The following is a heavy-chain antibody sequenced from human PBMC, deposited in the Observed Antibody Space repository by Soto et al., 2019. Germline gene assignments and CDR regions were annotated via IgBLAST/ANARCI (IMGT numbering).Heavy chain of an antibody. D-gene: IGHD4-4*01. Sequence: EVQLVESGGGLVKPGGSLRLSCAASGFTFSSYSINWVRQAPGKGLEWVSSISSSSDYIFYADSVKGRFTISRDNAKNSAYVHMNSLRDEDTAVYYCAKSPTGDAFDMWGQGTMVTVS. J-gene: IGHJ3*02. V-gene: IGHV3-21*01. CDR1: GFTFSSYS. CDR3: AKSPTGDAFDM. CDR2: ISSSSDYI.